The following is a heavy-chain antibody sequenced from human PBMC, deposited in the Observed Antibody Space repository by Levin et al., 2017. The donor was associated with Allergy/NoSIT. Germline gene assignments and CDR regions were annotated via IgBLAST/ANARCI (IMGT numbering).Heavy chain of an antibody. D-gene: IGHD3-22*01. CDR3: ARDQWYYYDSSGYYYPLYYYYGMDV. Sequence: LSLTCAASGFTFSSYWMSWVRQAPGKGLEWVANIKQDGSEKYYVDSVKGRFTISRDNAKNSLYLQMNSLRAEDTAVYYCARDQWYYYDSSGYYYPLYYYYGMDVWGQGTTVTVSS. CDR2: IKQDGSEK. V-gene: IGHV3-7*01. J-gene: IGHJ6*02. CDR1: GFTFSSYW.